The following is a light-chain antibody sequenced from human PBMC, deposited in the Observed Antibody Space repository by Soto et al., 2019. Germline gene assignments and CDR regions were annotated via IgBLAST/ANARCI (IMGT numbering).Light chain of an antibody. J-gene: IGKJ5*01. V-gene: IGKV3-15*01. CDR2: GAS. CDR1: QSVYSN. Sequence: EVVMTQSPATLSVSPGERAALSCRASQSVYSNLAWYQQKPGQAPRLLIYGASTRATGIPARFSGSGSGTEFTLTISSLQSEDFAFYYCQQYNNWPSTFGQGTRL. CDR3: QQYNNWPST.